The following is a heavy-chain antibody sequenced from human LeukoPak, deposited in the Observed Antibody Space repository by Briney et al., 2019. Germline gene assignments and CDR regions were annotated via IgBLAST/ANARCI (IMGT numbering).Heavy chain of an antibody. CDR1: GFTFSSYW. D-gene: IGHD1-26*01. CDR2: IKQDGSEK. V-gene: IGHV3-7*01. J-gene: IGHJ4*02. Sequence: GGSLRLSCAASGFTFSSYWMSWVRQAPGKGLEWVANIKQDGSEKYYVDSVKGRFNISRDNSKNTLYLQMNSLRAEDTAVYYCARDPTSGTLYYFDYWGQGTLVTVSS. CDR3: ARDPTSGTLYYFDY.